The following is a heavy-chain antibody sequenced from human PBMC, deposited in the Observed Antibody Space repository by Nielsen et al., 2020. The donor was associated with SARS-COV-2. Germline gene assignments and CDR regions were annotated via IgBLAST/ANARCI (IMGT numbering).Heavy chain of an antibody. CDR1: GGSISSYY. J-gene: IGHJ4*02. Sequence: SETLSLTCTVSGGSISSYYWSWIRQPPGKGLEWIGYIYYSGSTYYNPSLKSRVTISVDTSKNQFSLKLSSVTAADTAVYYCARSYGDYPDYWGQGTLVTVSS. CDR3: ARSYGDYPDY. D-gene: IGHD4-17*01. CDR2: IYYSGST. V-gene: IGHV4-30-4*01.